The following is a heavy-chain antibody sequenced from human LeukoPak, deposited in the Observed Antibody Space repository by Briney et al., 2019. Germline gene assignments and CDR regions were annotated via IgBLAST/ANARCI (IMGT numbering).Heavy chain of an antibody. J-gene: IGHJ4*02. Sequence: GGSLRLSCAASGFTVSSNYMSWVRQAPGKGLEWVSVIYSGGSTYYADSVKGRFTISRDNSKNTLYLQMNSLRAEDTAVYYCARDTMDDYYDSSGYVPYWGQGTLVTVSS. V-gene: IGHV3-66*01. CDR2: IYSGGST. CDR1: GFTVSSNY. D-gene: IGHD3-22*01. CDR3: ARDTMDDYYDSSGYVPY.